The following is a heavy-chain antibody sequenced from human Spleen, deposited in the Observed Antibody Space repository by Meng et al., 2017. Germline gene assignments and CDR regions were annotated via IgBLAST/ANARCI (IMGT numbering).Heavy chain of an antibody. CDR1: GFAFSSYW. CDR2: IKKDGTEK. V-gene: IGHV3-7*01. CDR3: ARGALGAFEY. Sequence: LSLTCAVSGFAFSSYWMGWVRQAPGKGLEWVANIKKDGTEKYYVDSVKGRFTISRDNAKNSLYLQMNSLRAEDTAVYYCARGALGAFEYWGQGTLVTVSS. J-gene: IGHJ4*02. D-gene: IGHD3-10*01.